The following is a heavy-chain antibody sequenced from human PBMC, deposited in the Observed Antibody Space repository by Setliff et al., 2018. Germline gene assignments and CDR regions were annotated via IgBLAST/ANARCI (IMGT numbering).Heavy chain of an antibody. CDR2: IKQDGSER. Sequence: GGSLRLSCAASGFTFSSYWMSWVRQAPGKGLEWVANIKQDGSERYYVDSVKGRFTISRDNAKNSLYLQMNSLRVEDTAVYYCATWAPIAAAGFDYWGQGTLVTVSS. D-gene: IGHD6-13*01. J-gene: IGHJ4*02. CDR1: GFTFSSYW. CDR3: ATWAPIAAAGFDY. V-gene: IGHV3-7*03.